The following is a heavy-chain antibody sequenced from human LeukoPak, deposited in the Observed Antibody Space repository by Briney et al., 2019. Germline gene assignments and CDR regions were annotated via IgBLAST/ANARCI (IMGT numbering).Heavy chain of an antibody. J-gene: IGHJ4*02. D-gene: IGHD5-12*01. CDR2: IHYTGST. Sequence: SETLSLTCTVSGGSISNSRYHWGWIRQPPGKGLEWIGSIHYTGSTYYTPSLKSRVTISVDTSKNQFSLKLSSVTTADTAVYYCASRDIVLVHFDYWGQGTLVTVSS. CDR1: GGSISNSRYH. V-gene: IGHV4-39*01. CDR3: ASRDIVLVHFDY.